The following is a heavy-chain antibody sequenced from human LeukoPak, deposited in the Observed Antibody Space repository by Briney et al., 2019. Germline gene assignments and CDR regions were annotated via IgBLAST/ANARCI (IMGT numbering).Heavy chain of an antibody. J-gene: IGHJ4*02. CDR3: AVYYDFWSGYDY. Sequence: PSETLSLTCTVSGGSVSSGSYYWSWIRQPPGKGLEWIGYIYYSGSTNYNPSLKSRVTISVDTSKNQFSLKLNSVTAADTAVYYCAVYYDFWSGYDYRGQGTLVTVSS. D-gene: IGHD3-3*01. V-gene: IGHV4-61*01. CDR1: GGSVSSGSYY. CDR2: IYYSGST.